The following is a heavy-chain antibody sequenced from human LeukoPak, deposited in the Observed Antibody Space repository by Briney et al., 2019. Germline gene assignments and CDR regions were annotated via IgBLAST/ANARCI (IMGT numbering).Heavy chain of an antibody. J-gene: IGHJ4*02. CDR2: INHSGGT. V-gene: IGHV4-34*01. CDR3: AQVSSALGPLRDS. Sequence: PSETLSLTCAVYGGSFSGYYWHWIRQPPGKGLEWIGEINHSGGTKYNPSLKSRVTISVDTSKTQFSLKLSSVTAADTAVYYCAQVSSALGPLRDSWGQRTLVTVSS. CDR1: GGSFSGYY. D-gene: IGHD1-26*01.